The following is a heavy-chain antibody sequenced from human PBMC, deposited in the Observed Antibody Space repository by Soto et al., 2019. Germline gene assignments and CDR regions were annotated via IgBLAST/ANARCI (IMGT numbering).Heavy chain of an antibody. CDR2: ISSSGTT. D-gene: IGHD6-19*01. CDR1: GDSVSSGSYS. V-gene: IGHV4-61*01. J-gene: IGHJ4*02. CDR3: ASGRYSGGWFDY. Sequence: SETLSLTCIVSGDSVSSGSYSWSWIWQPPGRELEWIGYISSSGTTNYNPSLKSRVTISLDTSKNQFSLNLNSVTAADTAVYYCASGRYSGGWFDYWGQGTLVSVS.